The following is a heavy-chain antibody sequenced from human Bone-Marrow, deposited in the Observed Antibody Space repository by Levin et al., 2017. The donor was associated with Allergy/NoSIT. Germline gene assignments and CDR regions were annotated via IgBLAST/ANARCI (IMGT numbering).Heavy chain of an antibody. CDR1: GGSFNGYY. D-gene: IGHD3-22*01. CDR2: SSHRGDS. V-gene: IGHV4-34*01. CDR3: ARGDADYNRRQFDY. Sequence: SETLSLTCVVHGGSFNGYYWTWIRQPPGRGLEWIGESSHRGDSNYNPSLKSRATISVDTSKKQISLELTFVTAADTAIYYCARGDADYNRRQFDYWGEGTQVTVSA. J-gene: IGHJ4*02.